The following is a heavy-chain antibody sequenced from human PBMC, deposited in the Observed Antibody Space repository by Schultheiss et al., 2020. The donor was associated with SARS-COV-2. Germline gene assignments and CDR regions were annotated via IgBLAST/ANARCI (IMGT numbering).Heavy chain of an antibody. CDR3: ARRGYYDSSGYYYDSGVDP. J-gene: IGHJ5*02. D-gene: IGHD3-22*01. V-gene: IGHV5-51*01. CDR2: IYPGNSDT. CDR1: GYSFASYW. Sequence: GESLKISCKGSGYSFASYWIGWVRQLPGKDLEWMGIIYPGNSDTRYSPSFQGQVTISADKSISTAYLQWSSLKASDTAMYYCARRGYYDSSGYYYDSGVDPWGQGTLVTVSS.